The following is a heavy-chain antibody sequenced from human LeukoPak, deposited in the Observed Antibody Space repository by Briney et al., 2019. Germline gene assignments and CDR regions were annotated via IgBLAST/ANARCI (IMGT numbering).Heavy chain of an antibody. CDR2: IYYSGST. D-gene: IGHD3-22*01. J-gene: IGHJ3*02. Sequence: PETLSLTCTVSGGSISSSSYYWGWIRQPPGKGLEWIGSIYYSGSTYYNPSLKSRVTISVDTSKNQFSLKLSSVTAADTAVYYCARVDYYDSSGYLEAFDIWGQGTMVTVSS. CDR3: ARVDYYDSSGYLEAFDI. V-gene: IGHV4-39*01. CDR1: GGSISSSSYY.